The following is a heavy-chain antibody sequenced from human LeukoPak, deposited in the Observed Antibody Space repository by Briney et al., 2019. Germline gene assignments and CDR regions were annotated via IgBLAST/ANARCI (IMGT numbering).Heavy chain of an antibody. CDR2: ISSSSSYI. CDR1: GFTFSNYW. J-gene: IGHJ4*02. Sequence: GGSLRLSCAASGFTFSNYWMNWVRQAPGKGLEWVSSISSSSSYIYYADSVKGRFTISRDNAKNSLYLQMNSLRAEDTAVYYCARAATVTTIDLDYWGQGTLVTVSS. D-gene: IGHD4-17*01. CDR3: ARAATVTTIDLDY. V-gene: IGHV3-21*01.